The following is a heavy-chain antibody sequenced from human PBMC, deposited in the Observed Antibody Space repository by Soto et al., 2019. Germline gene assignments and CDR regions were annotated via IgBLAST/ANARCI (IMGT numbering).Heavy chain of an antibody. J-gene: IGHJ6*03. Sequence: SGPTLVNPTQTFTLTCTFSGFSLSTSGMCVSWIRQPPGKALEWLARIDWDDDKYYSTSLKTRLTISKDTSKNQVVLTMTNMDPVDTATYYCARIGGDYHYEDVWGKGTTVTVSS. V-gene: IGHV2-70*11. CDR3: ARIGGDYHYEDV. CDR2: IDWDDDK. CDR1: GFSLSTSGMC.